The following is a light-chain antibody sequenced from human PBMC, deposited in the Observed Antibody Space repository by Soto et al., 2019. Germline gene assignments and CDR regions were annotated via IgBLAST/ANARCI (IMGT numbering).Light chain of an antibody. CDR3: QQYNNWPPWT. CDR1: QSVSSN. CDR2: GAS. V-gene: IGKV3-15*01. Sequence: EILMKQSPATLSVSPGERATLSCRASQSVSSNLAWYRQKPGQAPRVLIYGASTRATGIPARFNGRGSGTEFTLTISSLQSEDFAVYYCQQYNNWPPWTFGQGTKVEIK. J-gene: IGKJ1*01.